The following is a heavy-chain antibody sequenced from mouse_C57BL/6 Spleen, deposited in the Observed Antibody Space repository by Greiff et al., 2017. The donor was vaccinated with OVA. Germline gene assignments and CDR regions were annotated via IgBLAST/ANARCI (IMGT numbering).Heavy chain of an antibody. V-gene: IGHV1-61*01. CDR1: GYTFTSYW. CDR3: ARFPRRYAMDY. Sequence: QVQLQQPGAELVRPGSSVKLSCKASGYTFTSYWMDWVKQRPGQGLEWIGNIYPSDSETHYNQKFKDKATLTVDKSSSTAYMQLSSLTSEDSAVYCCARFPRRYAMDYWGQGTSVTVSS. J-gene: IGHJ4*01. CDR2: IYPSDSET.